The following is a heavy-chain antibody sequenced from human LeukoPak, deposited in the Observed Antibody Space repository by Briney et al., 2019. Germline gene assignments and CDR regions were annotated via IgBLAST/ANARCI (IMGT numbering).Heavy chain of an antibody. CDR1: GYTFTGYY. D-gene: IGHD3-16*02. J-gene: IGHJ4*02. CDR2: INPNSGGT. Sequence: ASVKVSCEASGYTFTGYYMHWVRQAPGQGLEWMGWINPNSGGTNYAQKFQGRVTMTRDTSISTAYMELSRLRSDDTAVYYCARADRRDGSIDYWGQGTLVTVSS. CDR3: ARADRRDGSIDY. V-gene: IGHV1-2*02.